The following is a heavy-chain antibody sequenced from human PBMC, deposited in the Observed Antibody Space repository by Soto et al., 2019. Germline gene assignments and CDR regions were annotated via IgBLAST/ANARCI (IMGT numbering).Heavy chain of an antibody. Sequence: SETLSLTCTVSGGSITSSYWTWIRQPPGKGLEWIGEINHSGNTNYNPSLKSRVTISLDMSKNQFSLKLRSVTAADTAVYYCARGFHSSALFSRYTKFDNWGQGTLVTVSS. CDR3: ARGFHSSALFSRYTKFDN. CDR1: GGSITSSY. J-gene: IGHJ4*02. CDR2: INHSGNT. V-gene: IGHV4-34*01. D-gene: IGHD6-6*01.